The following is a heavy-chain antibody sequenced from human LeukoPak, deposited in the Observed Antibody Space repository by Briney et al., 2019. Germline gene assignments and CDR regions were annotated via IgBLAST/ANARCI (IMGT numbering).Heavy chain of an antibody. V-gene: IGHV3-30*18. CDR2: ISYDGSNK. J-gene: IGHJ4*02. CDR3: AKDSDLSFDS. CDR1: GFTFSSYG. Sequence: GGSLRLSCAASGFTFSSYGMHWVRQAPGKGLEWVAVISYDGSNKYYADSVKGRFTISRDNSKNTLYLQMNSLRAEDTAVYYCAKDSDLSFDSWGQGTLVTVSS.